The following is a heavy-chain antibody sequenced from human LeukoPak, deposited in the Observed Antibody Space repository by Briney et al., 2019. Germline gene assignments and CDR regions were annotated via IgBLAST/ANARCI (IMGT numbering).Heavy chain of an antibody. J-gene: IGHJ3*02. D-gene: IGHD3-10*01. CDR3: ARITMVRGVIIGPVLPLVDI. CDR1: GGSISSSSYY. CDR2: IYYSGST. V-gene: IGHV4-39*01. Sequence: SETLSLTCTVSGGSISSSSYYWGWIRQPPGKGLEWIGSIYYSGSTYYNPSLKSRVTISVDTSKNQFSLKLSSVTAADTAVYYCARITMVRGVIIGPVLPLVDIWGQGTMVTVSS.